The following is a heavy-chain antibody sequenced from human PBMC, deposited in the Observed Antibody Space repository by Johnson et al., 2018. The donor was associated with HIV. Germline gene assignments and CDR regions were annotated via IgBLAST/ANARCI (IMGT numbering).Heavy chain of an antibody. J-gene: IGHJ3*02. CDR3: AKARGIVGATGAFDI. D-gene: IGHD1-26*01. CDR1: GFTVSSNY. Sequence: VHLVESGGGLIQPGGSLRLSCAASGFTVSSNYMRWVRQAPGKGLEWVSAISGSGGSTYYADSVKGRFTISRDNSKNTLYLQMNSLRAEDTAVYYCAKARGIVGATGAFDIWGQGTMVTVSS. V-gene: IGHV3-66*03. CDR2: SGSGGST.